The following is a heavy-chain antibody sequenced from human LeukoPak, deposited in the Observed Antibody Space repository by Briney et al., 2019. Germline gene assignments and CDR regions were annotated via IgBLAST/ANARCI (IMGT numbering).Heavy chain of an antibody. CDR2: INPNSGGT. J-gene: IGHJ5*02. Sequence: GASVKVSCKASGYTFTGYYMHWVRQAPGQGLEWMGWINPNSGGTNYAQKFQGRVTMTRDTSISTAYMELSRLRSDDTAVYYCARGGSRGRITMVRGPGEAKNYWFDPWGQGTLVTVSS. CDR1: GYTFTGYY. V-gene: IGHV1-2*02. CDR3: ARGGSRGRITMVRGPGEAKNYWFDP. D-gene: IGHD3-10*01.